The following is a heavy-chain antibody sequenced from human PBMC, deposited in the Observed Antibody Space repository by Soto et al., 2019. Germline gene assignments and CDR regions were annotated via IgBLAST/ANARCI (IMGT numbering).Heavy chain of an antibody. V-gene: IGHV1-18*01. J-gene: IGHJ4*02. Sequence: ASVKVSCKASGDTFTSYGISWVRQAPGQGLEWMGWISAYNGNTNYAQKLQGRVTMATDTSTSTAYMELRSLRSDDTAVYYCASMGGYCSGGGCYPYFDYWGQGTLVTVSS. CDR3: ASMGGYCSGGGCYPYFDY. CDR1: GDTFTSYG. CDR2: ISAYNGNT. D-gene: IGHD2-15*01.